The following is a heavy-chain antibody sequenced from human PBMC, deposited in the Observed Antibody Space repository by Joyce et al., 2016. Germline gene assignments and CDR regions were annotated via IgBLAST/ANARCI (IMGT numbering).Heavy chain of an antibody. D-gene: IGHD6-19*01. Sequence: QVQLQQWGAGLLKPSETLSLTCAVSGGPFRGFFWTWVRQAPGKGREWIGDINNSEVTNYNPSLKTRVTFSVDTSKNQFSLKLTSLSAADTAVYYCARSQWLAPLMYWGQGTPVTVSS. V-gene: IGHV4-34*01. J-gene: IGHJ4*02. CDR3: ARSQWLAPLMY. CDR2: INNSEVT. CDR1: GGPFRGFF.